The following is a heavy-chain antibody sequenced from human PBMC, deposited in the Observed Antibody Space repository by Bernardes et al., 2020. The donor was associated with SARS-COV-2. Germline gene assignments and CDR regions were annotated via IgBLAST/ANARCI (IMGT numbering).Heavy chain of an antibody. CDR2: IWHDGSNK. V-gene: IGHV3-33*01. CDR1: GFTFTTYG. J-gene: IGHJ4*02. CDR3: ARVVSRTYSTSWYYFDY. D-gene: IGHD6-13*01. Sequence: SLRLSCAASGFTFTTYGMHWVRQAPGKGLEWVAVIWHDGSNKYYADSVKGRFTISRDNSKNTLFLQMDSLRAEDTAVYYCARVVSRTYSTSWYYFDYWGQGTLVAVSS.